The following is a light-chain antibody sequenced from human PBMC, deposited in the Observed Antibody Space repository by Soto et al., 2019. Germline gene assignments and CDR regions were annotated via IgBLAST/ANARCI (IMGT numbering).Light chain of an antibody. J-gene: IGLJ1*01. CDR2: EVS. CDR1: SSDVGSYDF. V-gene: IGLV2-14*01. Sequence: QSALTQPASVSGSPGQSITMSCTGTSSDVGSYDFVSWYQQHPGKAPKLLIYEVSNRPSGVSARFSGSKSDNTASLTISGLQAADEGIYFYSSFSSRPVRYVFGSGT. CDR3: SSFSSRPVRYV.